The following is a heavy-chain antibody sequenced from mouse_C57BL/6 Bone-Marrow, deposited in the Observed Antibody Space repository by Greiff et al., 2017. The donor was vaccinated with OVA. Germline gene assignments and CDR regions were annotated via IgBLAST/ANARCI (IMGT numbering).Heavy chain of an antibody. CDR2: IYPRSGNT. CDR3: AQGPGTGYFDV. Sequence: QVQLQQSGTELARPGASVKLSCKASGYTFTSYGISWVKQRTGQGLEWIGEIYPRSGNTYYNEKFKGKATLTADKSSSTAYMELRSLTSEDSAVYFCAQGPGTGYFDVWGTGTTVTVSS. CDR1: GYTFTSYG. D-gene: IGHD4-1*01. V-gene: IGHV1-81*01. J-gene: IGHJ1*03.